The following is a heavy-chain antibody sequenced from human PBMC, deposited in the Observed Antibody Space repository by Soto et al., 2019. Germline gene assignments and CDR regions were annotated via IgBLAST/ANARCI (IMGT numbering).Heavy chain of an antibody. D-gene: IGHD5-12*01. J-gene: IGHJ6*02. CDR1: GYTFTSYD. CDR3: ARGVAEDDGMDL. V-gene: IGHV1-8*01. Sequence: GASVKVSCKACGYTFTSYDSNWVGQATGQGREWMGWMNPNSGNTGYAQKFQGRVTMTRNTSISTAYMELSSLRSEDTAVYYCARGVAEDDGMDLWGQGTTVTVSS. CDR2: MNPNSGNT.